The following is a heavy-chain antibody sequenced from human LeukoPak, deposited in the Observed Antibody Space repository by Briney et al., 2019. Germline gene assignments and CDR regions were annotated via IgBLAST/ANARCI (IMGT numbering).Heavy chain of an antibody. CDR2: IYTSGST. CDR3: ARELPYYDTLTGYSPQGAFDI. CDR1: GGSTSSYY. J-gene: IGHJ3*02. Sequence: SETLSLTCTVSGGSTSSYYWSWIRQPAGKGLEWIGRIYTSGSTNYNPSLKSRVTMSVDTSKNQFSLKLSSVTAADTAVYYCARELPYYDTLTGYSPQGAFDIWGQGTMVTVSS. V-gene: IGHV4-4*07. D-gene: IGHD3-9*01.